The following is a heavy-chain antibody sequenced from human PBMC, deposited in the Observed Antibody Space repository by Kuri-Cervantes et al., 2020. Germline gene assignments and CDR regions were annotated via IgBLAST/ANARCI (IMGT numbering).Heavy chain of an antibody. D-gene: IGHD2-8*02. CDR3: AKCGFYCTGTTCASYFDY. Sequence: ETLSLTCAASGFTFSNYAMSCVRQAPGKGLEWVSVISGSGGSTYYADSVKGRFTISRDTSKNTVYLQVNSLRAEDTAVYYCAKCGFYCTGTTCASYFDYWGQGTLVTVSS. V-gene: IGHV3-23*01. CDR2: ISGSGGST. CDR1: GFTFSNYA. J-gene: IGHJ4*02.